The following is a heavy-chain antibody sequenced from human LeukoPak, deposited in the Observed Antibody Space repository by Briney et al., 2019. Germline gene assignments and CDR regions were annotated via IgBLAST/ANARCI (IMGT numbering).Heavy chain of an antibody. CDR1: GGSISSSNW. Sequence: SGTLSLTCAVSGGSISSSNWWSWVRQPPGKGLEWIGEIYHSGSTNYNPSLKSRVTISVDTSKNQFSLKLSSVTAADTAVYYCARQVVTAPNSYYYYGMDVWGQGPTVTVSS. J-gene: IGHJ6*02. CDR2: IYHSGST. V-gene: IGHV4-4*02. CDR3: ARQVVTAPNSYYYYGMDV. D-gene: IGHD2-21*02.